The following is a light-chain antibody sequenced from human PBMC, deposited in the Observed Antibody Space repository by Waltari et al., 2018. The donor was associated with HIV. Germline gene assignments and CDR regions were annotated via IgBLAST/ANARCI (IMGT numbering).Light chain of an antibody. V-gene: IGLV2-14*01. CDR2: EVS. Sequence: QSALTQPASVSGSPGQSITISCTGTSSDVGGYDYVSWYHLYPGHAPKLMISEVSNRPSGVSNRFSGSKSGNTASLTISGLQAEDEADYYCSSYTSSTPYVFGTGTKVTVL. CDR1: SSDVGGYDY. CDR3: SSYTSSTPYV. J-gene: IGLJ1*01.